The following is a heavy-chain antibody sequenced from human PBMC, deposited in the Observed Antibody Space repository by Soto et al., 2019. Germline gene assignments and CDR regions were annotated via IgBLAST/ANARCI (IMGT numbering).Heavy chain of an antibody. V-gene: IGHV3-15*07. J-gene: IGHJ4*01. D-gene: IGHD1-26*01. CDR3: TTDSRTTLPEIRFDY. CDR2: VKSKTDGGSS. CDR1: GFPFTNAW. Sequence: GSLRLSCAASGFPFTNAWINWVRQVPGKGPEWVGRVKSKTDGGSSDYAAPVKGRFAVSRDDSKNIVYLQMNSLKIEDTGVYYCTTDSRTTLPEIRFDYWGHGTQVTVSS.